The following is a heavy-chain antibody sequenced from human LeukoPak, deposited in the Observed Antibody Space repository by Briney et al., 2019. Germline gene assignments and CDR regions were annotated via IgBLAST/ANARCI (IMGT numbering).Heavy chain of an antibody. D-gene: IGHD6-13*01. V-gene: IGHV1-2*02. CDR2: INPNSGGT. CDR1: GYTFTGYY. CDR3: AREGLSGAAADDNWFDP. Sequence: ASVKVSCKASGYTFTGYYMHWVRQAPGQGLEWMGWINPNSGGTNYAQKFQGRVTMTRDTSTSTVYMELSSLRSEDTAVYYCAREGLSGAAADDNWFDPWGQGTLVTVSS. J-gene: IGHJ5*02.